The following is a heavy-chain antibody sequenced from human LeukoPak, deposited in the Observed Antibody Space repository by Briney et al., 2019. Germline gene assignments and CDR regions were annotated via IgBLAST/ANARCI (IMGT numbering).Heavy chain of an antibody. CDR1: GGSISSSSYY. Sequence: SETLSLTCTVSGGSISSSSYYWGWIRQPPGKGLEWIGSIYYSGSTYYNPSLKSRVTISVDTSKNQFSLKLSSVTAADTAVYYCARVRADDDGGWYLPFDYWGQGTLVTVSS. J-gene: IGHJ4*02. CDR3: ARVRADDDGGWYLPFDY. CDR2: IYYSGST. D-gene: IGHD6-19*01. V-gene: IGHV4-39*07.